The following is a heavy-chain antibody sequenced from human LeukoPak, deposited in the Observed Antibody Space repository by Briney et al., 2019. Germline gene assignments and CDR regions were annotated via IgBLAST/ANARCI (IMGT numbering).Heavy chain of an antibody. Sequence: SETLSLTCTVSGGSISSYYWSWIRQPPGKGLEWIGYIYYSGSTNYNPSLKSRVTISVDTSKNQFSLKLSSVTAADTAVYYCATGAYCTNGVCYRHAFDIWGQGTMVTVSS. D-gene: IGHD2-8*01. CDR2: IYYSGST. CDR1: GGSISSYY. CDR3: ATGAYCTNGVCYRHAFDI. J-gene: IGHJ3*02. V-gene: IGHV4-59*08.